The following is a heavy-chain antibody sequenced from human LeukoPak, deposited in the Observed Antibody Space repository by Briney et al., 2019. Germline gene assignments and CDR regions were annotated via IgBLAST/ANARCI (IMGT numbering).Heavy chain of an antibody. CDR2: INPSGGST. D-gene: IGHD3-10*01. CDR1: GYTFTSYY. CDR3: ARDQSLLMVRAEDAFDI. J-gene: IGHJ3*02. V-gene: IGHV1-46*01. Sequence: ASVKVSRKPSGYTFTSYYMHWVRQAPGQGLEWVGIINPSGGSTSYAPKFQDRLTIPRDTSTSTVYMELSSLRSEDTAVYYCARDQSLLMVRAEDAFDIWGQGTMVTVSS.